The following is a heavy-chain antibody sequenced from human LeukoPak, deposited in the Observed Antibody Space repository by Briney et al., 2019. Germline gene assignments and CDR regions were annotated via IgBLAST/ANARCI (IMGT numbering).Heavy chain of an antibody. Sequence: PGGSLRLSCAASGNYWMHWVRQAPGKGLVWVSRISDGGSTTTYADSVKGRFTISRDNAKNTLYLQMNGLRAEDTAVYYCSRSAYYDGSGNYYDYWGQGTLVTVSS. V-gene: IGHV3-74*01. CDR2: ISDGGSTT. J-gene: IGHJ4*02. CDR3: SRSAYYDGSGNYYDY. D-gene: IGHD3-22*01. CDR1: GNYW.